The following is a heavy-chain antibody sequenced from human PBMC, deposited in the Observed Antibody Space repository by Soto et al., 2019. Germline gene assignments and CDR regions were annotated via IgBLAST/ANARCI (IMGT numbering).Heavy chain of an antibody. CDR2: IDPSDSYT. J-gene: IGHJ4*02. CDR3: ARPKAGTSYYTQGPVDY. CDR1: GYSFTNFY. V-gene: IGHV5-10-1*01. D-gene: IGHD3-3*01. Sequence: GESLKISCKASGYSFTNFYITWVRQMPEKGLEWMGRIDPSDSYTHYNPSFQGHVTISVDKSISTAYLQWSSLKASDTAMYYCARPKAGTSYYTQGPVDYWGQGTLVTVSS.